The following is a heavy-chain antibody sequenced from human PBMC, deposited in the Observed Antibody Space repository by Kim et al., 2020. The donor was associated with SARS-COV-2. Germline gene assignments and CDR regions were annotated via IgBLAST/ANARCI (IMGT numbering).Heavy chain of an antibody. CDR2: ISSSSSYI. J-gene: IGHJ4*02. CDR1: GFTFSSYS. D-gene: IGHD3-22*01. Sequence: GGSLRLSCAASGFTFSSYSMNWVRQAPGKGLEWVSSISSSSSYIYYADSVKGRLTISRDNAKNSLYLQMNNLRAENTAVYYCASREPGYYYDSSGYYAPPTYDYWGQGTLVTVSS. V-gene: IGHV3-21*01. CDR3: ASREPGYYYDSSGYYAPPTYDY.